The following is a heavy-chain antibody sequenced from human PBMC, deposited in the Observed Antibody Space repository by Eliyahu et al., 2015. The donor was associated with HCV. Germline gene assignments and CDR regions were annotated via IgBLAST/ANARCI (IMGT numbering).Heavy chain of an antibody. V-gene: IGHV4-39*01. D-gene: IGHD3-22*01. CDR1: GGSISSXTNY. Sequence: QLQLQESGPGLVKLSETLSLTCIVSGGSISSXTNYWGWIRQPPGKGLEWIGSIYYSGXTYYNPSLKSRVSISVDTSKNQFFLKLRSVTAADTAVFYCARAVLRDMIVVVMAGNYFDSWGQGTLVTVSS. CDR3: ARAVLRDMIVVVMAGNYFDS. J-gene: IGHJ4*02. CDR2: IYYSGXT.